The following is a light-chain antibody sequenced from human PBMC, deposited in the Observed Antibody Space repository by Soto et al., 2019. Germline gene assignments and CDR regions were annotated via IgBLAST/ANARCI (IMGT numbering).Light chain of an antibody. V-gene: IGKV1-5*03. CDR2: KAS. CDR1: QNISSW. J-gene: IGKJ1*01. Sequence: DIQMTQSPSTLSASVGDRVTITCRASQNISSWLAWYQQKPGKAPKLLIYKASNLEGGGPSGFSGSGSWSEFTLSISSLQPEDLATYYGQHYNSSWTFGQGTKVEIK. CDR3: QHYNSSWT.